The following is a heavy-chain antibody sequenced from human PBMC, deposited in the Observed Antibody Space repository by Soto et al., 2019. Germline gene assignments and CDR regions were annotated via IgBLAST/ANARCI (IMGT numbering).Heavy chain of an antibody. CDR1: GGTFSTYA. V-gene: IGHV1-69*06. J-gene: IGHJ3*01. Sequence: QVQLVQSGAEVQKPGSSAKVSCKASGGTFSTYAITWVRQAPGQGFEWMGGVIPLFNTPDYAQKFQGRLTITPDKSTSTVYMELSSLTSEDTAVYYCASRERVDAFDVWGQGTMVTVSS. CDR2: VIPLFNTP. CDR3: ASRERVDAFDV. D-gene: IGHD1-26*01.